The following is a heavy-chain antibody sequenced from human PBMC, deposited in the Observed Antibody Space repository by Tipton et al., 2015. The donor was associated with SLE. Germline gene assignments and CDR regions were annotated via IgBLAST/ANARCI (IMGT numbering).Heavy chain of an antibody. CDR1: GGSISRGSYY. D-gene: IGHD2-15*01. CDR2: IYYSGST. V-gene: IGHV4-39*07. CDR3: ASQNGEGYCSGGSCPGD. J-gene: IGHJ4*02. Sequence: LRLSCTVSGGSISRGSYYWGWIRQPPGKGLEWIGSIYYSGSTYYNPSLKSRVTISVDTSKNQFSLKLSSVTAADTAVYYCASQNGEGYCSGGSCPGDWGQGTLVTVSS.